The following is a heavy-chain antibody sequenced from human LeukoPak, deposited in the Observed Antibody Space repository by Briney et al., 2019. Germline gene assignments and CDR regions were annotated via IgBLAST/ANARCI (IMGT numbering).Heavy chain of an antibody. Sequence: GGSLRLSCAASGFKFSNYWMSWVRQAPGKRLEWVANIKADESEKYYLDSLKGRFTISRDNSKNTLYLQMKSLRAEDTAVYYCAKDMVGEMATIKFGGGRYAFDIWGQGTMVTVSS. CDR1: GFKFSNYW. J-gene: IGHJ3*02. V-gene: IGHV3-7*03. CDR2: IKADESEK. CDR3: AKDMVGEMATIKFGGGRYAFDI. D-gene: IGHD5-24*01.